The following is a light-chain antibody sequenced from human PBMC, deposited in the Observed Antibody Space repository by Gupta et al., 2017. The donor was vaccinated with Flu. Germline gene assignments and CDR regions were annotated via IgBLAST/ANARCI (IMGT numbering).Light chain of an antibody. CDR2: SSS. Sequence: RVTISCSGSTSNIGSNSVNWYQQLPGTSPKLLSYSSSQRPSGVPDRFSGSKSGTSASLAISGLQSEAEADYYCAAWDDSLHGYVFATGTKVTVL. V-gene: IGLV1-44*01. CDR1: TSNIGSNS. CDR3: AAWDDSLHGYV. J-gene: IGLJ1*01.